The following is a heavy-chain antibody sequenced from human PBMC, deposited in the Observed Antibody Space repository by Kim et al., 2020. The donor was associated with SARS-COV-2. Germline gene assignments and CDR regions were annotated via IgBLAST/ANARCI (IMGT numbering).Heavy chain of an antibody. J-gene: IGHJ4*02. CDR3: AREGDYYDSSGYNY. Sequence: SQKFQGRVTTTRDTSASTAYMELSSLRSEDTAVYYCAREGDYYDSSGYNYWGQGTLVTVSS. V-gene: IGHV1-3*01. D-gene: IGHD3-22*01.